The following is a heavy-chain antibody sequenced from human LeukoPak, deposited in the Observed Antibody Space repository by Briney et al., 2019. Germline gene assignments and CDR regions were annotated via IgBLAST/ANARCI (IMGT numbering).Heavy chain of an antibody. Sequence: GASVKVSCKTSGFTFTTYAISWVRQAPRLGPECMGWISAYNGDTNYAQNVQDRVTMTTDTSTSTAYLELRNLRSDDTAVYFCASYRNGAFDIWGQGTTITVSS. J-gene: IGHJ3*02. CDR2: ISAYNGDT. CDR1: GFTFTTYA. D-gene: IGHD1-14*01. V-gene: IGHV1-18*01. CDR3: ASYRNGAFDI.